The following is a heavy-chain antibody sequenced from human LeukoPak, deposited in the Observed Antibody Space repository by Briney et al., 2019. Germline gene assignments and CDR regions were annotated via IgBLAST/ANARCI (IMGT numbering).Heavy chain of an antibody. J-gene: IGHJ6*02. CDR1: GGTFSSYA. V-gene: IGHV1-69*04. CDR2: IIPILGIA. D-gene: IGHD3-22*01. CDR3: ARMYYYDSSGNPGFYGMDV. Sequence: SVKVSCKASGGTFSSYAISWVRQAPGQGLEWMGRIIPILGIANYAQKFQGRVTITADKSTSTAYMELSSLRSEDTAVYYCARMYYYDSSGNPGFYGMDVWGQGTTVTVSS.